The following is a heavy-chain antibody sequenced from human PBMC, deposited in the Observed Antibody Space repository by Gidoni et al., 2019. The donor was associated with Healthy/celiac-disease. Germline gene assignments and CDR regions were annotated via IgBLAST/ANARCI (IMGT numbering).Heavy chain of an antibody. CDR2: IKQDGSEK. J-gene: IGHJ4*02. D-gene: IGHD3-3*01. Sequence: EVQLVESGGGLVQPGGSLRLSCAASGFTFSSYWMSWVRQAPGKGLEWVANIKQDGSEKYYVDSVKGRFTISRDNAKNSLYLQMNSLRAEDTAVYYCARKGALTYYDFWSGPDYWGQVTLVTVSS. CDR3: ARKGALTYYDFWSGPDY. V-gene: IGHV3-7*03. CDR1: GFTFSSYW.